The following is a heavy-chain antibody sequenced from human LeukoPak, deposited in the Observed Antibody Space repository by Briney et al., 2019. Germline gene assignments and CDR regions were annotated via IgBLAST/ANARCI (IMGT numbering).Heavy chain of an antibody. Sequence: GGSLRLSCSASGFTFSGYAMSWVRQAPGKGLEWVANIKPDGSEKYYVDSVKGRFTISRDNAKNSLYLQMDSLRAEDTAVYYCARARYCSSGSCYLDCWGQGTLVTVSS. V-gene: IGHV3-7*02. CDR2: IKPDGSEK. CDR3: ARARYCSSGSCYLDC. CDR1: GFTFSGYA. J-gene: IGHJ4*02. D-gene: IGHD2-15*01.